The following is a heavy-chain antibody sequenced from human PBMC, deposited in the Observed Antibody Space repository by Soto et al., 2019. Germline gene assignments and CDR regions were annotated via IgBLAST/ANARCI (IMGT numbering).Heavy chain of an antibody. CDR1: GGSINSGDYY. Sequence: SETLSLTCTVSGGSINSGDYYWSWIRQPPGKGLEWIGYIYYSGSTYYHPSLKSRITISVDTSKNQFSLKLSSVTAADTAVYYCARDWYYSDSTGYYHDVFDIWGQGTMVTVSS. CDR2: IYYSGST. CDR3: ARDWYYSDSTGYYHDVFDI. V-gene: IGHV4-30-4*01. D-gene: IGHD3-22*01. J-gene: IGHJ3*02.